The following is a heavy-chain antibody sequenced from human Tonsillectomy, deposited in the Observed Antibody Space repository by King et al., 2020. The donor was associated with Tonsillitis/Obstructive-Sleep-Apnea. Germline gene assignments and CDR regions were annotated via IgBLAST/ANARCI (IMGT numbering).Heavy chain of an antibody. Sequence: QLQESGPGLVKPSETLSLTCTVSGDSISSSLYYWGWIRQPPGKGLEWIGTIYYSGTTYYNPSLKSRVTISVATSKNQFSLNLHSVTAADTAVYYCVRHSRDSSWGDYFYYMDVWGKGTMVTVSS. CDR2: IYYSGTT. J-gene: IGHJ6*03. CDR1: GDSISSSLYY. V-gene: IGHV4-39*01. D-gene: IGHD6-6*01. CDR3: VRHSRDSSWGDYFYYMDV.